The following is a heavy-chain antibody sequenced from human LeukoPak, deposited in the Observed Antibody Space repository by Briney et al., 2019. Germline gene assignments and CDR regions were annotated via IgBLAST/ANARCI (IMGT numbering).Heavy chain of an antibody. V-gene: IGHV4-34*01. D-gene: IGHD1-26*01. Sequence: SETLSLTCGVYGGSFSGYYWSWIRQPPGKGLEWIGEINHSGSTNYNPSLKSRVTISVDTSKNQFSLKLSSVTAADTAVYYCARVSPGSYWGQGTLVTVSS. CDR2: INHSGST. J-gene: IGHJ4*02. CDR1: GGSFSGYY. CDR3: ARVSPGSY.